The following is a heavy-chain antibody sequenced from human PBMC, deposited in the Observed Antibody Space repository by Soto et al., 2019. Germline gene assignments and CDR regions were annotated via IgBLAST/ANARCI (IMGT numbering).Heavy chain of an antibody. CDR2: IIPILGIA. CDR3: ARGIQLWLSEYFQH. D-gene: IGHD5-18*01. CDR1: GGTFSSYT. V-gene: IGHV1-69*02. J-gene: IGHJ1*01. Sequence: QVQLVQSGAEVKKPGSSVKVSCKASGGTFSSYTISWVRQAPGQGLEWMGRIIPILGIANYAQKFQGRVTITAAKSTSTAYMELSSLRSEDTAVYYCARGIQLWLSEYFQHWGQGTLVTVSS.